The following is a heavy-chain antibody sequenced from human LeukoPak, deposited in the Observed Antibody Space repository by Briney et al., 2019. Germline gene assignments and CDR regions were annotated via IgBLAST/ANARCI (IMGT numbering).Heavy chain of an antibody. CDR3: ARATWIQHQYYFDY. Sequence: GASVKVSCKASGYTFTSYDINWVRQATGQGLEWMGWMNPNSGNTGYAQKFQGRVTITADESTSTAYMELSSLRSEDTAVYYCARATWIQHQYYFDYWGQGTLVTVSS. V-gene: IGHV1-8*01. CDR2: MNPNSGNT. J-gene: IGHJ4*02. CDR1: GYTFTSYD. D-gene: IGHD5-18*01.